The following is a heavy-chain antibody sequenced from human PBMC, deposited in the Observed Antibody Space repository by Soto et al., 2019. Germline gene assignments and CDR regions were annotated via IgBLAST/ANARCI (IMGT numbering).Heavy chain of an antibody. CDR2: INSDGSST. V-gene: IGHV3-74*01. CDR1: GFTFSNSW. CDR3: ARSRTALRDY. J-gene: IGHJ4*02. Sequence: GGSLRLSCAASGFTFSNSWMHWVRQAPGKGLVWVSRINSDGSSTSYADSVKGRFTISRDNAKKTLYLQMNSLRAEDTAVYYCARSRTALRDYWGQGTLVTVSS. D-gene: IGHD5-18*01.